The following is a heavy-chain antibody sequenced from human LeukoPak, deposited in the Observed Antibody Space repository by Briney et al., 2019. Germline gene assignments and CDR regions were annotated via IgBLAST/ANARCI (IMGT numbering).Heavy chain of an antibody. J-gene: IGHJ4*02. V-gene: IGHV3-21*01. Sequence: GGSLRLSCAASGFTFSSYSMNWVRQAPGKGLEWVSSISSSSSYIYYADSVKGRFTITRDNAKNPLYLQMNSLRAEDTAVYYCASVRIAAADSYWGQGTLVTVSS. CDR3: ASVRIAAADSY. CDR2: ISSSSSYI. D-gene: IGHD6-13*01. CDR1: GFTFSSYS.